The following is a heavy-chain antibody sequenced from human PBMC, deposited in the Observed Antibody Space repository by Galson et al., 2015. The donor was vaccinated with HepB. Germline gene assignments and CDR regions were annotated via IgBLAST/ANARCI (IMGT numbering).Heavy chain of an antibody. J-gene: IGHJ4*02. V-gene: IGHV1-69*02. CDR2: IIPILGIA. Sequence: SVKVSCKASGGTFSSYTISWVRQAPGQGLEWMGRIIPILGIANYAQKFQGRVTITADKSTSTAYMELSSLRSEDTAVYYCALAGDYGDPYFDYWGQGTLVTVSS. CDR1: GGTFSSYT. CDR3: ALAGDYGDPYFDY. D-gene: IGHD4-17*01.